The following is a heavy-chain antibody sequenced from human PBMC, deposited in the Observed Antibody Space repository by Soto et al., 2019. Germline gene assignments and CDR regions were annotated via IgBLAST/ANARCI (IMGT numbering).Heavy chain of an antibody. V-gene: IGHV3-30*18. Sequence: QVQLVESGGGVVQPGRSLRLSCAASGFTFSSYGMHWVRQAPGKGLGWVTVISYDGNVAYYADSVKGRFTISRDNSKNPLYLQMNSLRTEDTAMYYCAKEGPITNWYFDYWGQGTLVTVPS. CDR3: AKEGPITNWYFDY. D-gene: IGHD1-1*01. J-gene: IGHJ4*02. CDR1: GFTFSSYG. CDR2: ISYDGNVA.